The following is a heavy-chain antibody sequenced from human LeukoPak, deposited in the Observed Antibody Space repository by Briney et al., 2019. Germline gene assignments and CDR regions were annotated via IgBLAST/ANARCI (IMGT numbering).Heavy chain of an antibody. J-gene: IGHJ4*02. Sequence: GGSLRLSCAASGFTFNRYGMHWVRQAPGKGLEWVAVAYGDGTDKYYADSVKGRFTISKDLSQNRLYMQMNSLRAEDAAMYYCATGGRFHYDLWGQGTLVTVSS. V-gene: IGHV3-33*01. D-gene: IGHD5-12*01. CDR3: ATGGRFHYDL. CDR2: AYGDGTDK. CDR1: GFTFNRYG.